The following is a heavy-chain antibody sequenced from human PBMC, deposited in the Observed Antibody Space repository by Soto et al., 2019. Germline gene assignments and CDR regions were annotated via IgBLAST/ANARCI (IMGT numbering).Heavy chain of an antibody. V-gene: IGHV4-30-4*01. CDR1: GGSISSGDYY. CDR2: IYYSGST. D-gene: IGHD1-1*01. J-gene: IGHJ5*02. CDR3: ARLPGTRNWLDP. Sequence: SETLSLTCTVSGGSISSGDYYWSWIRQPPGKGLEWIGYIYYSGSTYYNPSLKSRVTISVDTSKNQFSLKLSSVTAADTAVYYCARLPGTRNWLDPRGQGSLVTVSS.